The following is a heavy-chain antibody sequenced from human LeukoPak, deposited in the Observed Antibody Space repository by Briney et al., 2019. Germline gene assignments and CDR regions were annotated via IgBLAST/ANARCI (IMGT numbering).Heavy chain of an antibody. D-gene: IGHD2-2*01. Sequence: SETLSLTCTVSGYSISSGYYWGWIRQPPGKGLEWIGSIYHSGSTYYNPSLKSRATISVDTSKNQFSLKLSSVTAADTAVYYCASPQPIEYCSSTSCYLLVRDYWGQGTLVTVSS. CDR1: GYSISSGYY. V-gene: IGHV4-38-2*02. CDR2: IYHSGST. J-gene: IGHJ4*02. CDR3: ASPQPIEYCSSTSCYLLVRDY.